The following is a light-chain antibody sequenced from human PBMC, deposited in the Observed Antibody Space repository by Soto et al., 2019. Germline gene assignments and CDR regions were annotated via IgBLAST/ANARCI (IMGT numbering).Light chain of an antibody. J-gene: IGKJ1*01. CDR1: QSITST. Sequence: EIVMTQSPATLSVSPGERAILSCRASQSITSTVAWYQQKPGQAHRLLIYSASRRATGFPARFSGSGSGTDFTLTIRSLQSEDFAVYYCQQYNNWPWTVGQGTKVDI. CDR3: QQYNNWPWT. V-gene: IGKV3-15*01. CDR2: SAS.